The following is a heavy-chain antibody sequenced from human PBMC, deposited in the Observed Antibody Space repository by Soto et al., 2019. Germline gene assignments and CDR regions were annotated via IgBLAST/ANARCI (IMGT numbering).Heavy chain of an antibody. CDR1: GFTFSSYG. CDR3: AKDRDFGVVILDY. J-gene: IGHJ4*02. V-gene: IGHV3-30*18. Sequence: PGGSLRLSCAASGFTFSSYGMHWVRQAPGKGLEWVAVISYDGSNKYYADSVKGRFTISRDNSKNTLYLQMNSLRAEDTAVYYCAKDRDFGVVILDYWGQGTLVTVSS. CDR2: ISYDGSNK. D-gene: IGHD3-3*01.